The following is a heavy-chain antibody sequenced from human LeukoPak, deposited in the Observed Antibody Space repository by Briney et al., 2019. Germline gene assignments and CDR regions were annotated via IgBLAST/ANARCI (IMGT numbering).Heavy chain of an antibody. CDR2: IYYSGST. Sequence: SETLSPTCTVSGGSISSYYWSWIRQPPGKGLEWIGYIYYSGSTNYNPSLKSRVTISVDTSKNQFYLKLSSVTAADTAVYYCARVNSGSYFSTYYFDYWGQGTLVTVSS. CDR1: GGSISSYY. J-gene: IGHJ4*02. D-gene: IGHD1-26*01. V-gene: IGHV4-59*01. CDR3: ARVNSGSYFSTYYFDY.